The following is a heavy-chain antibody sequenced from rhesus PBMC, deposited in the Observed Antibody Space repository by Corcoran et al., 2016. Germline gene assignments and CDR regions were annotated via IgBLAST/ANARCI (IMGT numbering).Heavy chain of an antibody. Sequence: EVQLVQSGAEVKKPGASVKISCQASGYTFTAHYLQGVRQAPGKVFEWMGRVEPEDGEADDAQKFQDRVTITADTSTDTAYIGRSSLRSEDTAMYYWATDGVVAAVYWGQGVLVTVSS. CDR3: ATDGVVAAVY. D-gene: IGHD6-25*01. J-gene: IGHJ4*01. CDR1: GYTFTAHY. V-gene: IGHV1-111*02. CDR2: VEPEDGEA.